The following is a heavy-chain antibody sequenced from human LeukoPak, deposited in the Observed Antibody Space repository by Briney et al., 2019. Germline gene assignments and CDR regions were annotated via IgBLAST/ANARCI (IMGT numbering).Heavy chain of an antibody. Sequence: SETLSLTCAVYGGSFSGYYWSWVRQPPGKGLEWIGEINHSGSTNYNPSLKSRVTISVDTSKNQFSLKLSSVTAADTAVYYCARAVAGTSCWGQGTLVTVSS. J-gene: IGHJ4*02. CDR2: INHSGST. CDR1: GGSFSGYY. CDR3: ARAVAGTSC. V-gene: IGHV4-34*01. D-gene: IGHD6-19*01.